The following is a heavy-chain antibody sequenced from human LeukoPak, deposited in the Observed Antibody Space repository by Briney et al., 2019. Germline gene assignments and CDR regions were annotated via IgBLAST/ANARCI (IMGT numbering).Heavy chain of an antibody. CDR1: GFTVSSNY. V-gene: IGHV3-53*04. Sequence: GGSLRLSCAASGFTVSSNYMSWVRQAPGKGLEWVSVIYSGGSTYYADSVKGRFTISIHNSKNTLYVQMNSRRAEDTAVYYCASGESRYWGQGTLVTVSS. CDR2: IYSGGST. J-gene: IGHJ4*02. CDR3: ASGESRY.